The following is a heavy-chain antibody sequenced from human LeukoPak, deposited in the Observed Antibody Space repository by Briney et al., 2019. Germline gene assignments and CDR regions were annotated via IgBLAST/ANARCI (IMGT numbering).Heavy chain of an antibody. J-gene: IGHJ4*02. D-gene: IGHD1-1*01. CDR1: GFTFSSYE. CDR3: ATSYGDATGPGRDY. Sequence: QPGGSLRLSCAASGFTFSSYEMNRVRQAPGKGLEWVSYISSSGSTIYYADSVKGRFTISRDNAKNSLYLQMNSLRAEDTAVYYCATSYGDATGPGRDYWGQGTLVTVSS. V-gene: IGHV3-48*03. CDR2: ISSSGSTI.